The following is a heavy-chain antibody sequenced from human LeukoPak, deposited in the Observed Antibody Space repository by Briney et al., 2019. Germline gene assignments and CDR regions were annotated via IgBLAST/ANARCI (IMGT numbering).Heavy chain of an antibody. J-gene: IGHJ5*02. V-gene: IGHV4-39*07. CDR1: GGSISSSSYY. D-gene: IGHD1-1*01. Sequence: SETLSLTCTVSGGSISSSSYYWGWIRQPPGTGLEWIGSIYYSGSTYYNPSLKSRVTISVDTSKNQFSLKLSSVTAADTAVYYCARDAGRWFDPWGQGTLVTVSS. CDR2: IYYSGST. CDR3: ARDAGRWFDP.